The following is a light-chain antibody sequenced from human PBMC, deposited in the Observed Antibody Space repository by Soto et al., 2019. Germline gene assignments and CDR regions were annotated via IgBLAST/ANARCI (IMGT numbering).Light chain of an antibody. Sequence: IQLTQSPSSLSASVGDRVTVTCRASQDINKFFAWFQQKPGKAPNLLIFSASTLQSAVPSRFSGGGSGTDFTLTIDSLQPEDFATYYCQQLKTYPYTFGQGTKLEIK. CDR1: QDINKF. CDR2: SAS. V-gene: IGKV1-9*01. J-gene: IGKJ2*01. CDR3: QQLKTYPYT.